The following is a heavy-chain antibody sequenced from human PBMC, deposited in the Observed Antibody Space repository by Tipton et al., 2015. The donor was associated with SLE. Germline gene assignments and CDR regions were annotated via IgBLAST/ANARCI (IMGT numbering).Heavy chain of an antibody. CDR3: ARGWALLKSFDN. V-gene: IGHV3-21*01. Sequence: SLRLSCAASGFTFSSYSMNWVRQAPGKGLEWVSSISSSSSYIYYADSVKGRFTISRDNAKNSLYLQMNSLRAEDTAVYYCARGWALLKSFDNWRQGTLVTVSS. CDR1: GFTFSSYS. J-gene: IGHJ4*02. D-gene: IGHD1-26*01. CDR2: ISSSSSYI.